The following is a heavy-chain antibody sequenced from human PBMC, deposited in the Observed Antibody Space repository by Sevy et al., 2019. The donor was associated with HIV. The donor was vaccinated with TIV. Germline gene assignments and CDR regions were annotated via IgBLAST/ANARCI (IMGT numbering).Heavy chain of an antibody. D-gene: IGHD6-13*01. J-gene: IGHJ4*02. V-gene: IGHV4-34*01. CDR3: ARGAIAGGGDY. CDR1: GGSFSGYY. CDR2: INHSGST. Sequence: SETLSLTCAVYGGSFSGYYWSWIRQPPGKGLEWIGEINHSGSTNYNPSLKSRVTISVDTSKNQFSLKLGSVTAADTAVYYCARGAIAGGGDYWGQGTLVTVSS.